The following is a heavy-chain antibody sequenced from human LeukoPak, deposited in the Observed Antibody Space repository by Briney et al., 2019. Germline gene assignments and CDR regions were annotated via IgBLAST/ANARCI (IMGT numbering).Heavy chain of an antibody. CDR2: IKKDGGEI. Sequence: GGSLRLSCAASGFNFSSHWMSWVRQAPGKGLEWVGNIKKDGGEIFYAKSVKGRFTISRDNAKNAVYLQMSSLRGEDTALYYCARDRRAASAPDYWGRGTLVTVSS. CDR3: ARDRRAASAPDY. CDR1: GFNFSSHW. V-gene: IGHV3-7*01. D-gene: IGHD6-13*01. J-gene: IGHJ4*02.